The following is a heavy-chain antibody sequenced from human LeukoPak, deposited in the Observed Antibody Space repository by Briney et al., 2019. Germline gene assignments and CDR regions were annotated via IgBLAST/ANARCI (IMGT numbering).Heavy chain of an antibody. CDR1: GFTFRSYA. V-gene: IGHV3-23*01. J-gene: IGHJ4*02. D-gene: IGHD3-10*01. CDR3: ARDGGATMVRGVATYDS. CDR2: ISDSGDGT. Sequence: GGSLRLSCAGSGFTFRSYAMSWVRQSPVKGLEWVSAISDSGDGTYYADSVKARFTISRDNSKNTVYLEMSSLRAEDTAVYYCARDGGATMVRGVATYDSWGQGTLVTVSS.